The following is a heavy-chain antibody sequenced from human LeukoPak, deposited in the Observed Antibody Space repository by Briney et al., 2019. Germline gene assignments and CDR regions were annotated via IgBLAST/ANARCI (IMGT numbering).Heavy chain of an antibody. CDR1: GFSRSTSGVG. Sequence: SGPTLVNPTQTLTLTCTFSGFSRSTSGVGVGWIRQPPGKALEWLALIYWNDDKRYSPSLKRRLTITQDTSKHQVVHTMTNIDPVDTATYYCAHRGYSYAEFDYWGQGTLVTVSS. CDR2: IYWNDDK. D-gene: IGHD5-18*01. CDR3: AHRGYSYAEFDY. J-gene: IGHJ4*02. V-gene: IGHV2-5*01.